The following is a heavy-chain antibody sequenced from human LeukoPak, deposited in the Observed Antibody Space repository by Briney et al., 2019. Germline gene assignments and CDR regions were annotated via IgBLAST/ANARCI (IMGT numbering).Heavy chain of an antibody. CDR3: AKDHLPGIVVADRDY. J-gene: IGHJ4*02. V-gene: IGHV3-23*01. CDR2: ISGSGGST. Sequence: PGGSLRLSCVASGVTFSRYGMTWVRQAPGKGLQWVSAISGSGGSTYYADSVKGRFTISRDNSKKTLYLQINGLRAEDTALYYCAKDHLPGIVVADRDYWGQGTLVTVSS. CDR1: GVTFSRYG. D-gene: IGHD6-19*01.